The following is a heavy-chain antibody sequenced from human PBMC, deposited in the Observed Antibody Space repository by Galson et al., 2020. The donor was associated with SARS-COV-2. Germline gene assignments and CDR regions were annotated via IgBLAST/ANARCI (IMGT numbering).Heavy chain of an antibody. CDR1: GYTFTGYY. CDR3: ARDQGMAMGRYYYYGMDV. J-gene: IGHJ6*02. CDR2: INPNSGGT. D-gene: IGHD3-10*01. V-gene: IGHV1-2*02. Sequence: ASVKVSCKASGYTFTGYYMHWVRQAPGQGLEWMGWINPNSGGTNYAQKFQGRVTMTRDTSISTAYMELSRLRSDDTAVYYCARDQGMAMGRYYYYGMDVWGQGTTVTVSS.